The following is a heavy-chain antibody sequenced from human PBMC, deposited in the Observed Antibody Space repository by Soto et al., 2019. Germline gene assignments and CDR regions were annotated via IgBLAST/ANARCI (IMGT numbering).Heavy chain of an antibody. V-gene: IGHV3-48*03. D-gene: IGHD3-22*01. J-gene: IGHJ5*02. CDR2: ISSRGSAV. Sequence: GGSLRLSCAASGFTFSSYEMTWVRQIPGKGLECISYISSRGSAVFYPDSVKGRFTISRDNAHNSLFLQMNSLRDEDTAFYYCVRGSYDSSGYFLDTWGQGTLVTVSS. CDR1: GFTFSSYE. CDR3: VRGSYDSSGYFLDT.